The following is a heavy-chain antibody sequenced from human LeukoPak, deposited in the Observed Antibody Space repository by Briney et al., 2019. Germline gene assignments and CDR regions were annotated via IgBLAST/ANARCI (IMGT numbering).Heavy chain of an antibody. V-gene: IGHV1-8*03. J-gene: IGHJ6*03. CDR3: ARKAYYYDSSGCYGYYYYYMDV. CDR1: GYTFTSYD. D-gene: IGHD3-22*01. CDR2: MNPNSGNT. Sequence: ASVKVSCKASGYTFTSYDINWVRQATGQGLEWMGWMNPNSGNTGYAQKFQGRVTITRNTSISTAYMELSSLRSEDTAVYYCARKAYYYDSSGCYGYYYYYMDVWGKGTTVTVSS.